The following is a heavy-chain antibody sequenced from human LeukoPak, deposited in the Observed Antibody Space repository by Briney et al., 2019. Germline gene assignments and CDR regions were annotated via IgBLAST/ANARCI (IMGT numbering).Heavy chain of an antibody. CDR3: ARTYRRRYSSGWYPYNWFDP. Sequence: GGSLRLSCAASGFTFSDYYMSWIRQAPGKGLEWVSYISSSGSTIYYADSVKGRFTISRDNAKNSLYLQMNSLRAEDTAVYYCARTYRRRYSSGWYPYNWFDPWGQGTLVTVSS. CDR1: GFTFSDYY. CDR2: ISSSGSTI. J-gene: IGHJ5*02. D-gene: IGHD6-19*01. V-gene: IGHV3-11*04.